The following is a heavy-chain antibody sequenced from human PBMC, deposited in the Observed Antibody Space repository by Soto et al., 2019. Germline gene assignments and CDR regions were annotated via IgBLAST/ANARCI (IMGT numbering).Heavy chain of an antibody. D-gene: IGHD4-17*01. V-gene: IGHV2-5*02. CDR3: AHSDYIRPLDS. CDR2: IYWDDDK. Sequence: QITLKESGPTLVKPTQTLTLTCTFSGFSLSTTGVGVGWIRQPPGKALEWLALIYWDDDKRYSPSLQSRLTITKNTSKNQVVLTMTNMDPLDTATYSCAHSDYIRPLDSWGQGTLVTVSS. J-gene: IGHJ4*02. CDR1: GFSLSTTGVG.